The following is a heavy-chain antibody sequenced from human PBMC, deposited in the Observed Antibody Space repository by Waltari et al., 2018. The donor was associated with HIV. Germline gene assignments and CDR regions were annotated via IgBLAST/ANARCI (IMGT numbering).Heavy chain of an antibody. D-gene: IGHD6-13*01. CDR2: IKQDGSEI. V-gene: IGHV3-7*01. Sequence: EVQLVESGGGLVQPGGSLRLSCASSGFPFSSYWMSWVRQAPGKGLEGVANIKQDGSEIYYVDSVKGRFTISRDNAKNSLYLQMNSLRAEDTAVYFCARRGGRSSPLGYWGQGTLVTVSS. CDR1: GFPFSSYW. J-gene: IGHJ4*02. CDR3: ARRGGRSSPLGY.